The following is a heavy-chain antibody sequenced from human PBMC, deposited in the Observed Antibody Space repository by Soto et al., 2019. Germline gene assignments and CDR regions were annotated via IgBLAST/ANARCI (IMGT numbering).Heavy chain of an antibody. Sequence: QVQRVQSGGEVKKPGASVKVSCKASGYTFTSYGISWVRKAPGQGLERMGWISAYNGNTNYAQKLQGRVTMTTGTSTSTAYMELRSLRSDDTAVYYWARDRVLELGDYWGQGTLVTVSS. D-gene: IGHD1-26*01. CDR3: ARDRVLELGDY. CDR1: GYTFTSYG. V-gene: IGHV1-18*01. CDR2: ISAYNGNT. J-gene: IGHJ4*02.